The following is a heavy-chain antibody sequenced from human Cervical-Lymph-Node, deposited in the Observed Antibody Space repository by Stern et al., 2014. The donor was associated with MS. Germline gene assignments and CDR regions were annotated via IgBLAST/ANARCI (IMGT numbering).Heavy chain of an antibody. D-gene: IGHD2-15*01. CDR2: ISRSVGST. CDR3: AKDRELVVVTFDS. CDR1: GFTFSDYA. J-gene: IGHJ4*02. V-gene: IGHV3-23*04. Sequence: EVQLVQSGGGLVQPGGSLRLSCAASGFTFSDYAMSWVRQAPGKGLEWVSAISRSVGSTFYADSVQGRFTISRDNSKNTLYLQMNSLRAEDTAVYYCAKDRELVVVTFDSWGQGTLVTVSS.